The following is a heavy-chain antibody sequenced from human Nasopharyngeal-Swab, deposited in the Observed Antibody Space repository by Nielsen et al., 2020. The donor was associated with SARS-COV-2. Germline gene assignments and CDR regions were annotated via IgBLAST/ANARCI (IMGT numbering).Heavy chain of an antibody. Sequence: VRQMPGKGLAWMGRIDPSDSYTNYSPSFQGHATISADKSISTAYLQWSSLKASDTAMYYCAREYTYGYYYYMDVWGKGTTVTVSS. CDR3: AREYTYGYYYYMDV. D-gene: IGHD5-18*01. V-gene: IGHV5-10-1*01. CDR2: IDPSDSYT. J-gene: IGHJ6*03.